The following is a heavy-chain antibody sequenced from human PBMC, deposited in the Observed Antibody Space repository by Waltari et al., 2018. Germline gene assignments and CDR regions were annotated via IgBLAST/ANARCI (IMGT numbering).Heavy chain of an antibody. J-gene: IGHJ3*01. CDR2: ISYRWAT. V-gene: IGHV4-39*01. Sequence: GGIGQPPGKCLDVTATISYRWATYTNPALKSRVTISVDTFKNQFSLKLSSVTAADTALYYCATYVGASIGTAAFDVWGQGTMVTVSS. CDR3: ATYVGASIGTAAFDV. D-gene: IGHD3-16*01.